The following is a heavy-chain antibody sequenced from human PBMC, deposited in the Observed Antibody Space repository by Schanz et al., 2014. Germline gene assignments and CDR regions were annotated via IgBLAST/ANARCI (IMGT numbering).Heavy chain of an antibody. V-gene: IGHV3-48*04. CDR2: ITYNGGTI. CDR3: ARVKYCTITRCYRTETEGIYYMDV. J-gene: IGHJ6*03. D-gene: IGHD2-2*01. Sequence: PGGSLRLSCAASGITFSSHSFNWVRQAPGKGLEWISYITYNGGTIYYADSVKGRFTISRDNAKNSLYLQMKSLRAEDTAVYYCARVKYCTITRCYRTETEGIYYMDVWGKGTTVTVSS. CDR1: GITFSSHS.